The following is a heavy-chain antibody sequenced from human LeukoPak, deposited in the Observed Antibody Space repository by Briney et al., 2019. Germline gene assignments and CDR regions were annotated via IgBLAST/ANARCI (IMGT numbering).Heavy chain of an antibody. CDR3: ARDPIYYNYGMDV. Sequence: GGSLRLSCAASGFTVSNSYMSWVRQAPGKGLEWVSVIYSGDIGGYTYYSDSVKGRFTISRDNSKNTLNLQMNSLRDEDTAVYYCARDPIYYNYGMDVWGQGTMVTVSS. CDR1: GFTVSNSY. J-gene: IGHJ6*02. V-gene: IGHV3-66*01. CDR2: IYSGDIGGYT.